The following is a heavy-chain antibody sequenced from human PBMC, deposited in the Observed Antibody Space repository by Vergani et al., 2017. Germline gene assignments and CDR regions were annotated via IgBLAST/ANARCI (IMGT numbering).Heavy chain of an antibody. CDR3: ATLKGDYVWGSYPFDY. J-gene: IGHJ4*02. CDR2: INHSGST. CDR1: GGSFSGYY. Sequence: QVQLQQWGAGLLKPSETLSLSCAVYGGSFSGYYWSWIRQPPGKGLEWIGEINHSGSTNYNPSLKSRVTISVDTSKNQFSLKLSSVTAADTAVYYCATLKGDYVWGSYPFDYWGQGTLVTVSS. D-gene: IGHD3-16*02. V-gene: IGHV4-34*01.